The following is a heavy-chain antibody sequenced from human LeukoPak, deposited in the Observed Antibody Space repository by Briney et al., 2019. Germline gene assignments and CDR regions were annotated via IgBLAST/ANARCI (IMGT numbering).Heavy chain of an antibody. V-gene: IGHV3-74*01. J-gene: IGHJ4*02. CDR1: GFTFSSYR. CDR2: IASDGSST. D-gene: IGHD4-23*01. Sequence: GGSLRLSCAASGFTFSSYRMNWVRQAPGKGLVWVSGIASDGSSTTYADSVKGRFSISRDNAKNTLYLQMNSLRVEDTAVYYCARGRPHGNDYWGQGTLVTVSS. CDR3: ARGRPHGNDY.